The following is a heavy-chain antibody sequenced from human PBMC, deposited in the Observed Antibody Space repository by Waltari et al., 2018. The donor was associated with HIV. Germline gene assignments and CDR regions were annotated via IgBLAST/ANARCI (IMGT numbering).Heavy chain of an antibody. CDR3: ARVYGGSSPSYYYYYYSMDV. CDR1: GGTLRSHV. J-gene: IGHJ6*02. CDR2: IILLFGTV. Sequence: QVQLVQSGAEVRKPGSSVKVSCEASGGTLRSHVISWVRLSPGQGPEWMGGIILLFGTVHYAQKFHGRITITADESTSTVYMELSSLTSEDTAVYYCARVYGGSSPSYYYYYYSMDVWGQGTTVTVSS. D-gene: IGHD6-6*01. V-gene: IGHV1-69*01.